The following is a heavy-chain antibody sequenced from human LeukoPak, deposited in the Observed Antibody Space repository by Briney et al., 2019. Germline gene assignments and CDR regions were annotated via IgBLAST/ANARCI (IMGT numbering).Heavy chain of an antibody. D-gene: IGHD6-13*01. J-gene: IGHJ4*02. CDR2: IYYSGST. V-gene: IGHV4-59*01. CDR3: ARGPQYSSSWYDY. CDR1: GGSISSYY. Sequence: SETLSLTCTVSGGSISSYYWSWIRQPPGKGLEWIGYIYYSGSTNSNPSLKSRVTISVDTSKNQSSLKLSSVTAADTAVYYCARGPQYSSSWYDYWGQGTLVTVSS.